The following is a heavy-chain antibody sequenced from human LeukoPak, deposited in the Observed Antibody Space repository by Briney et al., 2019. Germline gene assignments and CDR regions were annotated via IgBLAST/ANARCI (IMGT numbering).Heavy chain of an antibody. CDR2: MNPNSGNT. CDR1: GYTFTSYD. CDR3: ARGRYYDILTGYLYYFDY. Sequence: ASVKVSCKASGYTFTSYDINWVRQATGQGLEWMGWMNPNSGNTGYAQKFQGRVTMTRNTSISTAYMELSSLRSEDTAVYYCARGRYYDILTGYLYYFDYWGQGTLVTVSS. D-gene: IGHD3-9*01. V-gene: IGHV1-8*01. J-gene: IGHJ4*02.